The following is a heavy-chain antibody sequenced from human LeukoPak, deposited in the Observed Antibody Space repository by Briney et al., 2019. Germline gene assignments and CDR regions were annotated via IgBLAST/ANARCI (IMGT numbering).Heavy chain of an antibody. V-gene: IGHV4-38-2*02. CDR3: ARFFGRLRWSTGQPNWFDP. J-gene: IGHJ5*02. Sequence: PSETLSLTCTVSGYSISSGYYWGWIRQPPGKGLEWIGSIYHSGSTYYNPSLKSRVTISVDTSKNQFSLKLSSVTAADTAVYYCARFFGRLRWSTGQPNWFDPWGQGTLVTVSS. D-gene: IGHD4-23*01. CDR1: GYSISSGYY. CDR2: IYHSGST.